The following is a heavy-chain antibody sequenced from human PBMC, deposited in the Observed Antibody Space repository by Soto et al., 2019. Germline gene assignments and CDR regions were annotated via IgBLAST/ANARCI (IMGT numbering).Heavy chain of an antibody. Sequence: QVQLVQSGAEVKKPGASVKVSCKASGYTFTSYGISWVRQAPGQGLEWMGWISAYNGNTNYAQKFQGRVTMTRNTSISTAYMELSSLRSEDTAVYYCARASGYSYGDAFDIWGQGTMVTVSS. V-gene: IGHV1-18*04. CDR3: ARASGYSYGDAFDI. CDR2: ISAYNGNT. J-gene: IGHJ3*02. CDR1: GYTFTSYG. D-gene: IGHD5-18*01.